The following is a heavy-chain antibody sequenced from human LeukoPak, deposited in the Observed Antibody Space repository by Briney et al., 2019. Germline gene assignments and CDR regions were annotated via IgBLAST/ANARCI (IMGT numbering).Heavy chain of an antibody. CDR1: GGSISSSNW. D-gene: IGHD1-26*01. Sequence: KTSGTLSLTCAVSGGSISSSNWWGWVRQPPGKGLEWIGEIYHSGSTNYNPSLKSRVTISVDTSKNQFSLKLSSVTAADTAVYYCAAISGSYLYFDYWGQGTLVTVSS. V-gene: IGHV4-4*02. J-gene: IGHJ4*02. CDR2: IYHSGST. CDR3: AAISGSYLYFDY.